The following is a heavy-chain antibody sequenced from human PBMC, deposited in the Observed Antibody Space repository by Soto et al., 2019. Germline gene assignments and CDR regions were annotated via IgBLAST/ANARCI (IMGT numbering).Heavy chain of an antibody. CDR2: IYPGDSDT. CDR1: GYSFTSYW. J-gene: IGHJ6*02. D-gene: IGHD3-10*01. Sequence: GESLKISCKGSGYSFTSYWIGWVRQMPGKGLEWMGIIYPGDSDTRYSPSFQGQVTISADKSISTAYLQWSSLKASDTAMYYCARQGAYYGSGRYYKSQYYYGMDVWGQGTTVTVSS. CDR3: ARQGAYYGSGRYYKSQYYYGMDV. V-gene: IGHV5-51*01.